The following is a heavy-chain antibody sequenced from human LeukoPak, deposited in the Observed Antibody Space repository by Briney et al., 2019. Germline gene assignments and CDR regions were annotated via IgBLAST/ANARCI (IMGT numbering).Heavy chain of an antibody. CDR3: ARVLDRRDYYDSSGYYYD. CDR2: INPNSGGT. D-gene: IGHD3-22*01. CDR1: GYTLTGYF. J-gene: IGHJ4*02. Sequence: ASVKVSCKASGYTLTGYFIHWVRQAPGQGLEWMGWINPNSGGTHYAQKFQGRVTMTRDTSISTVYMELSRLRSDDTAVYYCARVLDRRDYYDSSGYYYDWGQGTLVTVSS. V-gene: IGHV1-2*02.